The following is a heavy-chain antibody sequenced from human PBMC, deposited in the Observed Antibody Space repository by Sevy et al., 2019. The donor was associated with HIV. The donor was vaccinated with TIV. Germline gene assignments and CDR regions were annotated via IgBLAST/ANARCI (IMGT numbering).Heavy chain of an antibody. V-gene: IGHV3-21*01. D-gene: IGHD3-16*02. J-gene: IGHJ4*02. CDR1: GFTFSSYS. CDR3: ASSGDYVWGSYRLYYFDY. Sequence: GGSLRLSCAASGFTFSSYSMNWVRQAPGKGLEWVSSISSSSSYIYYADSVKGRFTISRDNAKNSLYLQMNSLRAEDTAVYYCASSGDYVWGSYRLYYFDYWGQGTLVTVSS. CDR2: ISSSSSYI.